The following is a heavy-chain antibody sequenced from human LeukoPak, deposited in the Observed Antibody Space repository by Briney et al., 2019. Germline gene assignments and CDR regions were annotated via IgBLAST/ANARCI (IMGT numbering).Heavy chain of an antibody. Sequence: GGSLRLSCVDSGFTFTNAWMSWVRQAPGKGLEWIGRIKSKTDGETTNYAEPVRGRFTISRDDSKSAVYLQMNSLKTEDTAVYYCTTDLGTYYHGSQRLIPIDYWGQGTLVTVSS. CDR1: GFTFTNAW. J-gene: IGHJ4*02. D-gene: IGHD3-10*01. CDR3: TTDLGTYYHGSQRLIPIDY. CDR2: IKSKTDGETT. V-gene: IGHV3-15*01.